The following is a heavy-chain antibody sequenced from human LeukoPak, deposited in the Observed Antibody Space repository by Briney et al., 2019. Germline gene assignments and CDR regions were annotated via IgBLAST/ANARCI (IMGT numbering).Heavy chain of an antibody. Sequence: SETLSLTCAVSGYSISSGYHWGWIRQPPEKGLEWIGSIYYSGSTHNNPSLKSRVNISVDPSKNQFSLKLSSVAAADTAVYYCASLGGYQGGNFDYRGQGALVAVSS. CDR3: ASLGGYQGGNFDY. CDR1: GYSISSGYH. J-gene: IGHJ4*02. V-gene: IGHV4-38-2*01. CDR2: IYYSGST. D-gene: IGHD2-2*01.